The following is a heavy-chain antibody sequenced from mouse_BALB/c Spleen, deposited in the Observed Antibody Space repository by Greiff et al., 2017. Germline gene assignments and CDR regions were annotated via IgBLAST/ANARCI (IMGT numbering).Heavy chain of an antibody. CDR2: ISSGGST. J-gene: IGHJ2*01. CDR1: GFTFSSYA. D-gene: IGHD5-5*01. CDR3: ARDYPYFDY. Sequence: EVQRVESGGGLVKPGGSLKLSCAASGFTFSSYAMSWVRQTPEKRLEWVASISSGGSTYYPDSVKGRFTISRDNARNILYLQMSSLRSEDTAMYYCARDYPYFDYWGQGTTLTVSS. V-gene: IGHV5-6-5*01.